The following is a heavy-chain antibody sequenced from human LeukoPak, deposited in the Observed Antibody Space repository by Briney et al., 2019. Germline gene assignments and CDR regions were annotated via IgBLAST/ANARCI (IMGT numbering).Heavy chain of an antibody. V-gene: IGHV3-30*18. J-gene: IGHJ4*02. CDR3: AKDRHTAMAFIGFDY. Sequence: PGRSLRLSCAASGFTFSSYGMHWVRQAPGKGLEWVAVISYDGSNKYYADSVKGRFTISRDNSKNTLYLQMNSLRAEDTAVYYCAKDRHTAMAFIGFDYWGQGTLVTVSS. CDR1: GFTFSSYG. D-gene: IGHD5-18*01. CDR2: ISYDGSNK.